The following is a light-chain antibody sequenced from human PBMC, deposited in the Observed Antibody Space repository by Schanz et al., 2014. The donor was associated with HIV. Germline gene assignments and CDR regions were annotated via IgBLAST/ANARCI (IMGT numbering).Light chain of an antibody. V-gene: IGLV1-40*01. J-gene: IGLJ2*01. Sequence: QSVLTQPPSVSGAPGQRVTISCTGTRSNIGTGFDVHWYQLLPGTAPKVLIFANTHRPSGVPDRFSGSKSGTSASLAITGLQAEDEADYYCQSYDSGLSGILFGRGTKLTV. CDR3: QSYDSGLSGIL. CDR2: ANT. CDR1: RSNIGTGFD.